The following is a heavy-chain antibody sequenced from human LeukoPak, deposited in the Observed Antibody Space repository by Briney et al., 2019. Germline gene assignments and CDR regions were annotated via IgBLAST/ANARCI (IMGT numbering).Heavy chain of an antibody. CDR2: INPKCCGT. Sequence: GASVKVSCKASLYTFTGYFMHGVRQAPRQELEGMGWINPKCCGTNFAQKLQGRVTMTRHTSISTAYMEMNRLISDYTAVYDCARDQGTTVSTLQCDPWGQGTLVTVSS. J-gene: IGHJ5*02. V-gene: IGHV1-2*02. CDR3: ARDQGTTVSTLQCDP. D-gene: IGHD4-17*01. CDR1: LYTFTGYF.